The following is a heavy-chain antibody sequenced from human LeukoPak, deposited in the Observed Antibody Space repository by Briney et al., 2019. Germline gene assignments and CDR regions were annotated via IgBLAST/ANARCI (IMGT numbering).Heavy chain of an antibody. V-gene: IGHV4-4*09. D-gene: IGHD4-11*01. CDR2: IYTSGST. J-gene: IGHJ4*02. Sequence: SETLSLTCTVSGGSISSYYWSWIRQPPGKGLEWIGYIYTSGSTYYNPSLKSRVTISVDTSKNQFSLKLSSVTAADTAVYYCARDSESNYAGDYWGQGTLVTVSS. CDR3: ARDSESNYAGDY. CDR1: GGSISSYY.